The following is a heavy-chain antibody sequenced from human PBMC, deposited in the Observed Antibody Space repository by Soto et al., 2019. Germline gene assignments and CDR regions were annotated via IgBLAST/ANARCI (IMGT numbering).Heavy chain of an antibody. CDR2: INHSGST. V-gene: IGHV4-34*01. J-gene: IGHJ4*02. D-gene: IGHD7-27*01. CDR1: GGSFSGYY. Sequence: QVQLQQWGAGLLKPSETLSLTCAVYGGSFSGYYWNWIRQPPGKGLEWIGEINHSGSTNYNPSLKSGVTISVDTSKNQFSLQLSSVTAADTAVYYCARGWGRIFDYWGQGTLVTVSS. CDR3: ARGWGRIFDY.